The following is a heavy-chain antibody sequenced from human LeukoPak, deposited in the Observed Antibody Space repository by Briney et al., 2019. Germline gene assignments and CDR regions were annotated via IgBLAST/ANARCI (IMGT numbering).Heavy chain of an antibody. CDR1: GYTFTGYY. CDR3: ARAGALITFGGVIAPDY. CDR2: INPNSGGT. J-gene: IGHJ4*02. Sequence: ASVKVSCKASGYTFTGYYMHWVRQAPGQGLEWMGWINPNSGGTNYAQKFQGRVTMTRDTSINTAYMELSRLRSDDTAVYYRARAGALITFGGVIAPDYWGQGTLVTVSS. V-gene: IGHV1-2*02. D-gene: IGHD3-16*02.